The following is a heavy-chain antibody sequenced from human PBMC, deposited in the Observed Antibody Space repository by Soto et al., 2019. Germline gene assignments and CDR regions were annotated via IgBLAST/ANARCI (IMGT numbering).Heavy chain of an antibody. J-gene: IGHJ4*02. D-gene: IGHD5-12*01. CDR1: GYTFTSYA. Sequence: ASVKVSCKASGYTFTSYAMHWVRQAPGQRLEWMGWINAGNGNTKYSQKFQGRVTITRDTSASTAYMELSSLRSEDTAVYYCARDRSGYDVWSYYFDYWGQGNLVTVSS. CDR3: ARDRSGYDVWSYYFDY. CDR2: INAGNGNT. V-gene: IGHV1-3*01.